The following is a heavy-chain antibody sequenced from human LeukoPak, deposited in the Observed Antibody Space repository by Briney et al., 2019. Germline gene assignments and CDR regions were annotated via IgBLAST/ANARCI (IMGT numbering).Heavy chain of an antibody. CDR2: INTDGSIT. CDR3: ARVAGGTTFDY. J-gene: IGHJ4*02. CDR1: GFRFTSYW. V-gene: IGHV3-74*01. D-gene: IGHD6-13*01. Sequence: GGSLRLSCAASGFRFTSYWMHWVRQAPGKGLVWVSRINTDGSITSYADSVQGRFTISRDTAKNTLYLQMNSLRVEDTAIYYCARVAGGTTFDYWGQGARVTVSS.